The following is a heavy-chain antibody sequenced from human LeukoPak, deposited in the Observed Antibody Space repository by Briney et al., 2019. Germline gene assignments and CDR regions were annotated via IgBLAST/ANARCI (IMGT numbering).Heavy chain of an antibody. CDR2: ISSSSSYI. V-gene: IGHV3-21*01. CDR1: GFPFSNYS. Sequence: PGGSLSLSCAASGFPFSNYSMNWVRQAPGKGLEWVSSISSSSSYIYYADSVKGRFTISRDNAKNSLYLQMNSLRAEDTAVYYCARGASSGWYFDYWGQGTLVTVSS. J-gene: IGHJ4*02. CDR3: ARGASSGWYFDY. D-gene: IGHD6-19*01.